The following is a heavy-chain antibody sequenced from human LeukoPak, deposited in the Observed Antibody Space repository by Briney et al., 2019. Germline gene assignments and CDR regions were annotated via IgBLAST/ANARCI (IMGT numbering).Heavy chain of an antibody. Sequence: GGSLRLSCAASGFSFSSYEMHRVRQAPGKGLEWVSDISYSGSTTYYADSVRGRFTTSRDNAKNLLYLQMHSLRAEDTAIYYCSLLAVASPQDYWGQGSLVTVSS. CDR1: GFSFSSYE. D-gene: IGHD6-19*01. CDR3: SLLAVASPQDY. J-gene: IGHJ4*02. CDR2: ISYSGSTT. V-gene: IGHV3-48*03.